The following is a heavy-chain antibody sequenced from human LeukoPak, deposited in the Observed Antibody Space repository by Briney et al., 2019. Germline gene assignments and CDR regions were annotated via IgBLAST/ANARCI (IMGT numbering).Heavy chain of an antibody. V-gene: IGHV4-59*12. CDR1: GGSISSYY. D-gene: IGHD3-9*01. CDR3: ARGWYYDTPRPLDV. CDR2: IYYSGST. Sequence: PSETLSLTCTVSGGSISSYYWSWIRQPPGKGLEWIGYIYYSGSTNYNPSLKSRVTISVDTSKNQFSLKLSSVTAADTAVYYCARGWYYDTPRPLDVWGKGTTVNVSS. J-gene: IGHJ6*04.